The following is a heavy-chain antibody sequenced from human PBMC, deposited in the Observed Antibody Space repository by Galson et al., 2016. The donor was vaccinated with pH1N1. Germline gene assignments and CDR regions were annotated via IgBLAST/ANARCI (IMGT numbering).Heavy chain of an antibody. CDR2: INTNTGNP. D-gene: IGHD2-2*01. CDR3: ARSYCSSTSCYGGSYYYYGMDV. V-gene: IGHV7-4-1*04. CDR1: GYTFTSNA. J-gene: IGHJ6*02. Sequence: KASGYTFTSNAMNWVRQAPGQGLEWMGWINTNTGNPTYAQGFTGRFVFSLDTSVSMAYLQISSLKAEDTAVYYCARSYCSSTSCYGGSYYYYGMDVWGQGTTVTVSS.